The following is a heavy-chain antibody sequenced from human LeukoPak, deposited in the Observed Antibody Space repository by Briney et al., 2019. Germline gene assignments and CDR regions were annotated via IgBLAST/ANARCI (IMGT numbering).Heavy chain of an antibody. V-gene: IGHV3-30*01. CDR3: ASDRDSSGYYLIAY. J-gene: IGHJ4*02. D-gene: IGHD3-22*01. Sequence: GRSLRLSCAASGFTFSSYSMHWVRQAPGKGLEWVAVISYDGSNKYYADSVKGRCTISIYNSKTTLNLQMNILRAKNTATYYCASDRDSSGYYLIAYWGQGTLVTVSS. CDR1: GFTFSSYS. CDR2: ISYDGSNK.